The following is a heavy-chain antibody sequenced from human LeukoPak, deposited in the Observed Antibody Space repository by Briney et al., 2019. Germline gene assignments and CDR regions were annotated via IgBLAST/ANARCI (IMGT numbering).Heavy chain of an antibody. CDR1: GGSISSYY. D-gene: IGHD1-26*01. V-gene: IGHV4-4*07. Sequence: SETLSLTCSVSGGSISSYYWSWIRQPAGKGLEWTGRIYTSGSTNYNPSLRSRVTMSVDTSKNQFSLKLSSVTAADTAVYYCARDKWEPRYAFDIWGQGTMVTVSS. CDR3: ARDKWEPRYAFDI. CDR2: IYTSGST. J-gene: IGHJ3*02.